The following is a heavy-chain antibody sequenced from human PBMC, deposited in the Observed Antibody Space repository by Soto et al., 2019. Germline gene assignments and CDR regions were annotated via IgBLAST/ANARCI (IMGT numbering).Heavy chain of an antibody. CDR1: GYSFTSYW. Sequence: GESLKISCKGSGYSFTSYWSGWVLQMPGKGLECMGFIYPGDSDTTYSPSFQGHVTISADKYSSTAYLQWSSLKASATAMYYCARVNSSGCSGYWGQGPLVTVSS. CDR3: ARVNSSGCSGY. D-gene: IGHD6-25*01. J-gene: IGHJ4*02. CDR2: IYPGDSDT. V-gene: IGHV5-51*01.